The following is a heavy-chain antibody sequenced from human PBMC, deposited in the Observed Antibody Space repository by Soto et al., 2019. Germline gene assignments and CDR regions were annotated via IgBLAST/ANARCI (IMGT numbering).Heavy chain of an antibody. Sequence: EVQLLESGGGLVQPGGSLRLSCAASGFTFSSYAMSWVRQAPGKGLEWVSAISGSGGSTYYAVSVKGRFTISRDNSKNTLYLQMNSLRAEDTAVYYCAKDHEYSSSWLSSNHWFDPWGQGTLVTVSS. CDR1: GFTFSSYA. CDR2: ISGSGGST. D-gene: IGHD6-13*01. J-gene: IGHJ5*02. CDR3: AKDHEYSSSWLSSNHWFDP. V-gene: IGHV3-23*01.